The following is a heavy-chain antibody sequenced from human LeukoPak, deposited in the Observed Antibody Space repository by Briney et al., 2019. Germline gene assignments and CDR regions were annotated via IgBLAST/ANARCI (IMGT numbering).Heavy chain of an antibody. CDR3: ATYSTIAVAGTNWFDP. D-gene: IGHD6-19*01. CDR2: FDPEDGET. J-gene: IGHJ5*02. V-gene: IGHV1-24*01. CDR1: GYTLTELS. Sequence: ASVKVSCKVSGYTLTELSMHWVRQAPGKGLEWMGGFDPEDGETIYAQRFQGRVTMTEDTSKDTAYMELSSLRSEDTAMYYCATYSTIAVAGTNWFDPWGQGTLVIVSS.